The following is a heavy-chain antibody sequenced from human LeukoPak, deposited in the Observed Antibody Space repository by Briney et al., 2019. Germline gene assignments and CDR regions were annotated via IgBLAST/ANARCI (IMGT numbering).Heavy chain of an antibody. CDR2: FVPEDGET. J-gene: IGHJ6*03. CDR3: ATQGGYCSSTSCYGSQYYYYMDV. CDR1: GYTLTELS. Sequence: ASVKVSCRVSGYTLTELSMHWVRQAPGKGLEWMGGFVPEDGETIYAQKFQGRVTMTEDTSTDTAYMELSSLRSEDTAVYYCATQGGYCSSTSCYGSQYYYYMDVWGKGTTVTVSS. V-gene: IGHV1-24*01. D-gene: IGHD2-2*01.